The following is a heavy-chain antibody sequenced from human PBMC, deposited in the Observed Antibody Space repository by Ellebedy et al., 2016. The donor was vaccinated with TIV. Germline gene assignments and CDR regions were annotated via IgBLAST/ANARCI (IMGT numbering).Heavy chain of an antibody. V-gene: IGHV4-61*01. CDR2: IYYSGST. CDR3: ARGAREGDIVVVPAAIQGTGPRHFDY. CDR1: GGSVSSGSYY. J-gene: IGHJ4*02. Sequence: SETLSLTXTVSGGSVSSGSYYWSWIRQPPGKGLEWIGYIYYSGSTNYNPSLKSRVTISVDTSKNQFSLKLGSVTAADTAVYYCARGAREGDIVVVPAAIQGTGPRHFDYWGQGTLVTVSS. D-gene: IGHD2-2*01.